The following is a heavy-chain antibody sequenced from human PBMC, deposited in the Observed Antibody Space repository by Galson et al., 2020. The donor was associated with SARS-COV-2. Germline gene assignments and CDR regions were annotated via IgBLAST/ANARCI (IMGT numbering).Heavy chain of an antibody. Sequence: GGSLRLSCGPSAFTLTRIGMNCVRQAPGKGMEWISYISSSSSTIYYADSVKGQFTISRYNARNSRYLQMNSLRVEDTSVYICAIDPFDSDDKMDVLGQGTTVTVSS. CDR3: AIDPFDSDDKMDV. V-gene: IGHV3-48*01. CDR1: AFTLTRIG. J-gene: IGHJ6*02. CDR2: ISSSSSTI. D-gene: IGHD3-9*01.